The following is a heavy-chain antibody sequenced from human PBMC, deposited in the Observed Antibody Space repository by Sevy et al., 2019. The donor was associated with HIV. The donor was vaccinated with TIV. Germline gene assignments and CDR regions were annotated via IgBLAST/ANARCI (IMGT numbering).Heavy chain of an antibody. CDR2: ISSSSTTI. D-gene: IGHD5-12*01. J-gene: IGHJ4*02. CDR1: GFTVSSNY. V-gene: IGHV3-48*02. CDR3: ARGYTGYDVGPLDY. Sequence: GGSLRLSCAASGFTVSSNYMSWVRQAPGKGLEWVSYISSSSTTIYYADSVKGRFTISRDNAKNSLYLQMNSLRDEDTAVYYCARGYTGYDVGPLDYWGQGTLVTVSS.